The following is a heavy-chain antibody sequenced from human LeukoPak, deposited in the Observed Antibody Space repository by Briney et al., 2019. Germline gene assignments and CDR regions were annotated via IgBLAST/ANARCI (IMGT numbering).Heavy chain of an antibody. V-gene: IGHV4-59*01. D-gene: IGHD2-21*02. Sequence: SETLSLTCTVSGGSISSYYWSWIRQPPGKGLEWIGYIYYSGSTNYNPSLKSRVTISVDTSKNQFSLKPSSVTAADTAVYYCARAYCGGDCYRGWFDPWGQGTLVTVSS. CDR1: GGSISSYY. CDR2: IYYSGST. J-gene: IGHJ5*02. CDR3: ARAYCGGDCYRGWFDP.